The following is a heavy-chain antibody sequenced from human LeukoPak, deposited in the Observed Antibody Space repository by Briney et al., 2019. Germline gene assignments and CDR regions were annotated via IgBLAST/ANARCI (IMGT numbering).Heavy chain of an antibody. CDR1: GGSISSYY. CDR2: VYYSGST. CDR3: ARYIVSSPHDAFDI. J-gene: IGHJ3*02. Sequence: SETLSLTCTVSGGSISSYYWSWIRQPPGKGLEWIGYVYYSGSTSYNPSLKSRVTISVDTSKKQFSLELSSVTAADTAFYYCARYIVSSPHDAFDIWGQGTMVTVSS. D-gene: IGHD2-21*01. V-gene: IGHV4-59*01.